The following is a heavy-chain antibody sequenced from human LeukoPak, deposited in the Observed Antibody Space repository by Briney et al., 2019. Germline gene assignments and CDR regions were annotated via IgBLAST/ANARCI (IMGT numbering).Heavy chain of an antibody. CDR3: AREGAWWRTYYYGSGSYYYGMDV. CDR2: IYYSGST. V-gene: IGHV4-59*01. CDR1: GGSISSYY. D-gene: IGHD3-10*01. J-gene: IGHJ6*02. Sequence: PSETLSLTCTVSGGSISSYYWSWIRQPPGKGLEWIGYIYYSGSTNYNPSLKSRVTISVDTSKNQFSLKLSSVTAADTAVYYCAREGAWWRTYYYGSGSYYYGMDVWGQGTTVTVSS.